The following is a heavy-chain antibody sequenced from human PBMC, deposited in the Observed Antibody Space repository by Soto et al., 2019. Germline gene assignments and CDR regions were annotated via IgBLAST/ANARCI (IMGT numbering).Heavy chain of an antibody. CDR3: ARDARASCSGGSCHLLGYYGMDV. V-gene: IGHV4-61*01. J-gene: IGHJ6*02. Sequence: PSETLSLTCTVSGGSVSGDSISSYYWSWIRQPPGKGLEWIGYIYYTGSTNYNPSLKSRVTISVDTSKNQFSLKLSSVTAAATAVYYCARDARASCSGGSCHLLGYYGMDVWGQGPTVTVSS. CDR2: IYYTGST. D-gene: IGHD2-15*01. CDR1: GGSVSGDSISSYY.